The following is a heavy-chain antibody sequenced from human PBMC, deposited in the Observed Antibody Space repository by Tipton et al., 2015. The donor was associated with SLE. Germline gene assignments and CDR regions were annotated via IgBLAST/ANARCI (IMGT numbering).Heavy chain of an antibody. J-gene: IGHJ3*02. V-gene: IGHV3-48*01. CDR2: ISSRSSSI. Sequence: SLRLSCAASGFTFSSYTMHWVRQAPGKGLEWVSCISSRSSSIYHADSVKGRFTISRDNSKNTLYLQMNSLRAEDTAVYYCARAAGAFDIWGQGTMVTVSS. CDR3: ARAAGAFDI. CDR1: GFTFSSYT.